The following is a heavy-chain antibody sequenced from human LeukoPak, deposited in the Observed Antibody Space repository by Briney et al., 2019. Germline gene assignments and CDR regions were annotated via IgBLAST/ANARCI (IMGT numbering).Heavy chain of an antibody. CDR3: VREGGLNYGTR. Sequence: GGSLRLSCAASGFTFSSYEMNWVRQAPGKGLEWVSYVSSSGSITYYADSVKGRFTISRDNAKNSLYLQMNSLRAEDTAVYYCVREGGLNYGTRWGQGTLVTVSS. V-gene: IGHV3-48*03. CDR1: GFTFSSYE. D-gene: IGHD5-18*01. J-gene: IGHJ4*02. CDR2: VSSSGSIT.